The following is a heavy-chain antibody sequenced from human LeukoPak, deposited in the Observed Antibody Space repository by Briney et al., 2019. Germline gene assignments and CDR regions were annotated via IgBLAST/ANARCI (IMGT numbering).Heavy chain of an antibody. CDR2: INHSGST. D-gene: IGHD3-10*01. V-gene: IGHV4-34*01. J-gene: IGHJ4*02. Sequence: SETLSLTCAVYGGSFSGYYWSRIRQPPGKGLEWIGEINHSGSTNYNPSLKSRVTISVDTSKNQFSLKLSSVTAADTAVYYCARLPKKYYYGSGRNLGPAYYFDYWGQGTLVTVSS. CDR3: ARLPKKYYYGSGRNLGPAYYFDY. CDR1: GGSFSGYY.